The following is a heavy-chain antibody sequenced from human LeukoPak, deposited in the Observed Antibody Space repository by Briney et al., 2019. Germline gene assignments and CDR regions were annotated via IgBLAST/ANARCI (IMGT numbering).Heavy chain of an antibody. D-gene: IGHD5-12*01. CDR2: ISSSSSYI. J-gene: IGHJ4*02. V-gene: IGHV3-21*04. Sequence: GGSLRLSCAASGFTFSSYSMNWVRQAPGKGLEWVSSISSSSSYIYYADSVKGRFTISRDNAKNSLYLQMNSLRAEDTAVYYCARELIVATMPGYWGQGTLVTVSS. CDR1: GFTFSSYS. CDR3: ARELIVATMPGY.